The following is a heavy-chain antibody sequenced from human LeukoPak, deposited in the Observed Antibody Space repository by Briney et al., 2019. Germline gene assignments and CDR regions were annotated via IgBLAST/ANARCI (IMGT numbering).Heavy chain of an antibody. CDR2: IKSKTDGGTS. V-gene: IGHV3-15*01. D-gene: IGHD6-13*01. CDR1: GFIFNTAW. Sequence: GGSLRLPCAASGFIFNTAWMSWVRQAPGKGLEWVGRIKSKTDGGTSDYAAPVKGRFTISRDDSKNTLYLQMNSLKTEDTAVYYCTTGGQQTDYWGQGTLVTVSS. J-gene: IGHJ4*02. CDR3: TTGGQQTDY.